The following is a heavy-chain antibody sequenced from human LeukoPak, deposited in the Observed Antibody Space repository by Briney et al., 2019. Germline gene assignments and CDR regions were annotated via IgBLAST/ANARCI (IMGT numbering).Heavy chain of an antibody. CDR2: INPSGGST. V-gene: IGHV1-46*01. CDR1: GDTFTSYY. Sequence: ASVKVSCEASGDTFTSYYMHWVRQAPGQGLEWMGIINPSGGSTSYAQKFQGRVTMTRDTSISTAYMELSRLRSDDTAVYYCARDPADIVVRGWDYYYYYMDVWGKGTTVTVSS. D-gene: IGHD2-15*01. J-gene: IGHJ6*03. CDR3: ARDPADIVVRGWDYYYYYMDV.